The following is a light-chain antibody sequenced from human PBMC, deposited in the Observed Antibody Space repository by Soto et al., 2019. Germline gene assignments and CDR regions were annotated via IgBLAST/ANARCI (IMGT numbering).Light chain of an antibody. V-gene: IGKV3-15*01. CDR3: HQYNKWPPIT. CDR2: DAS. CDR1: HSVRSD. Sequence: EIVMTQSPATLSVSPGERATLSCRASHSVRSDLAWYQQKPGQSPRLLIFDASTRATGIPARFSGSGSGTEFTLTISNLQSEDFAVYYCHQYNKWPPITFGQGHDWRLN. J-gene: IGKJ5*01.